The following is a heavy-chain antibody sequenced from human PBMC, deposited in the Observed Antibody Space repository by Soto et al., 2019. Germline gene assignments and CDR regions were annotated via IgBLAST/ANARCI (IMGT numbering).Heavy chain of an antibody. D-gene: IGHD3-10*01. Sequence: QMQLVQSGPEVKKPGSSVKVSCKASGDSFGSYAVSWVRQAPGQGLEWMGAIIPGFGTTNYTQKFQGRVTITADDSTTTAYMELSSLRSDDTAVYYCAREPFGRFDPWGQGTLVTVSS. CDR2: IIPGFGTT. V-gene: IGHV1-69*01. CDR1: GDSFGSYA. CDR3: AREPFGRFDP. J-gene: IGHJ5*02.